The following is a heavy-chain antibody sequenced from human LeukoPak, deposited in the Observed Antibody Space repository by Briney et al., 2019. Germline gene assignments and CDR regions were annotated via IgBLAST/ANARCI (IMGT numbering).Heavy chain of an antibody. CDR1: GYTFTSYG. V-gene: IGHV1-18*04. CDR2: ISAYNGNT. J-gene: IGHJ6*04. Sequence: ASVKVSCKASGYTFTSYGISWVRQAPGQGLEWMGWISAYNGNTNYAQKLQGRVTMTTDTSTSTAYMELRSLRSDDTAVYYCARVGVYCSSTSCYVPLGMDVWGEGTTVTVSS. D-gene: IGHD2-2*01. CDR3: ARVGVYCSSTSCYVPLGMDV.